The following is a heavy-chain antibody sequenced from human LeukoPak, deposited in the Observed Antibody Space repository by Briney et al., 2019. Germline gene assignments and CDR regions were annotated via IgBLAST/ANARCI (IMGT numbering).Heavy chain of an antibody. V-gene: IGHV3-7*03. J-gene: IGHJ6*02. CDR1: GFTFSSYW. CDR2: INHNGNVN. CDR3: ARGGGLDV. D-gene: IGHD3-16*01. Sequence: GSLRLSCAASGFTFSSYWMNWARQAPGKGLEWVASINHNGNVNYYVDSVKGRFTISRDNAKNSLYLQMSNVRAEDTAVYFCARGGGLDVWGQGATVTVSS.